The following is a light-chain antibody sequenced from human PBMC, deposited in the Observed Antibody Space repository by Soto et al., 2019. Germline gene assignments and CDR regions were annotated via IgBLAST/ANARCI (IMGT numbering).Light chain of an antibody. J-gene: IGLJ2*01. Sequence: QSVLTQPPSASGTPGQRVTISCSGSSSNIGSNTVNWYQQLPGTAPKLVIYSNNQRPSGVPDRFSGSKSGTSASLAISGLQSEDEADYYCVAWDDSLNAYVVFGGGTKVTV. CDR3: VAWDDSLNAYVV. CDR2: SNN. V-gene: IGLV1-44*01. CDR1: SSNIGSNT.